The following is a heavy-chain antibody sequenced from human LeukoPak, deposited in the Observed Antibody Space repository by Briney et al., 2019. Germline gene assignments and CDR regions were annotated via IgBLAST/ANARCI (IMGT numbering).Heavy chain of an antibody. CDR1: GGTFSSYA. V-gene: IGHV1-69*04. CDR3: ATGGYDILTGYPTLFDY. D-gene: IGHD3-9*01. J-gene: IGHJ4*02. CDR2: IIPILGIA. Sequence: SVKVSCKASGGTFSSYAISWVRQAPGQGLEWMGRIIPILGIANYAQKFQGRVTITADKSTSTAYMELSSLRSEDTAVYYCATGGYDILTGYPTLFDYWGQGTLVTVSS.